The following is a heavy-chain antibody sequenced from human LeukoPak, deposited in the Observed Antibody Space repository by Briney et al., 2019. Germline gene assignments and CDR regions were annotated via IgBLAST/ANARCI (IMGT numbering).Heavy chain of an antibody. J-gene: IGHJ4*02. CDR1: GFTFSSYA. Sequence: GGSLRLSCEASGFTFSSYAMSWVRQAPGNGLEWVSAISGSGGSTYYADSVKGRFTISRHNAKNSLYLEMNSLRAEDTAVYYCARDSGGYFDRNHFDYWGQGTLVTVSS. CDR2: ISGSGGST. D-gene: IGHD3-9*01. V-gene: IGHV3-23*01. CDR3: ARDSGGYFDRNHFDY.